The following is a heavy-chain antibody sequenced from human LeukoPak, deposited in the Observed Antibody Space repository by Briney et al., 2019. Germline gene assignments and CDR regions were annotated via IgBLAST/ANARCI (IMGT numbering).Heavy chain of an antibody. CDR2: INHSGGT. J-gene: IGHJ6*02. D-gene: IGHD3-10*01. CDR3: ARGWGNYYGSGSYMGFVLDI. CDR1: GGSFSGYY. V-gene: IGHV4-34*01. Sequence: PSETLSLTCAVYGGSFSGYYWSWIRQPPGKGLEWIGDINHSGGTNYKPSLKSRVVLSVSTSKNQFSLKLRSATAADTAVYYCARGWGNYYGSGSYMGFVLDIWGQGTTVSVSS.